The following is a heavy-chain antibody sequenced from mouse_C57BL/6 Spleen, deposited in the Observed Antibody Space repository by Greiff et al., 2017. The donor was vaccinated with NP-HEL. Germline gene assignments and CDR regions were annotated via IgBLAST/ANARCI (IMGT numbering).Heavy chain of an antibody. CDR2: IHPNSGST. J-gene: IGHJ1*03. D-gene: IGHD3-3*01. Sequence: QVQLQQPGAELVKPGASVKLSCKASGYTFTSYWMHWVKQRPGQGLEWIGMIHPNSGSTNYNEKFKSKATLTVDKSSSTAYMQLSSLTSEDSAVYYCARGGSRLGWYFDVWGTGTTVTVSS. CDR3: ARGGSRLGWYFDV. V-gene: IGHV1-64*01. CDR1: GYTFTSYW.